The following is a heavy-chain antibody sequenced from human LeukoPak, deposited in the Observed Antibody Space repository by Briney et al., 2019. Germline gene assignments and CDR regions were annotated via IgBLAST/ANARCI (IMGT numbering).Heavy chain of an antibody. CDR3: AKAPVTSCRGAFCYPFDY. CDR2: IKQDGSET. D-gene: IGHD2-15*01. Sequence: GGSLRLSCAASGFTFSNYWMSWVRQAPGKGLEWVANIKQDGSETYYVDSVKGRFIISRDNAKNSLYLQMNSLRGEDTAVYYCAKAPVTSCRGAFCYPFDYWGQGTLVTVSS. CDR1: GFTFSNYW. J-gene: IGHJ4*02. V-gene: IGHV3-7*01.